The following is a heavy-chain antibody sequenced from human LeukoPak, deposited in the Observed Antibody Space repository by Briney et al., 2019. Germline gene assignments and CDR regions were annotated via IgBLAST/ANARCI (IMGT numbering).Heavy chain of an antibody. Sequence: SETLSLTCTVSGGSVSGYYWSWIRQSRGKGLEWIGYTFYTGTTLYSPSLRGRVTMSVDTSENQFSLKLSSVTAADTAMYYCARHDVVPVIRRGFDFWGQGTLVTVSS. CDR2: TFYTGTT. V-gene: IGHV4-59*08. CDR3: ARHDVVPVIRRGFDF. D-gene: IGHD2-21*02. J-gene: IGHJ4*02. CDR1: GGSVSGYY.